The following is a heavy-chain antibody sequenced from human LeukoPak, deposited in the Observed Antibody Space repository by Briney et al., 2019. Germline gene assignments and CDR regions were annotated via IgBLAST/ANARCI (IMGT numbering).Heavy chain of an antibody. D-gene: IGHD2-2*01. Sequence: SETLSLTCTVSGGSISSGDYYWSWIRQPPGKGLEWIGRIYTSGSTNYNPSLKSRVTISVDTSKNQFSLKLSSVTAADTAVYYCARGVVVPAAHFDYWRQGTLVTVSS. CDR1: GGSISSGDYY. V-gene: IGHV4-61*02. CDR3: ARGVVVPAAHFDY. J-gene: IGHJ4*02. CDR2: IYTSGST.